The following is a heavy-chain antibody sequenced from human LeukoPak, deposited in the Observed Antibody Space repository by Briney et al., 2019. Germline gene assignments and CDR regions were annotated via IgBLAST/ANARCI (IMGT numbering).Heavy chain of an antibody. J-gene: IGHJ4*02. CDR2: IYYSGST. Sequence: ETLSLTCTVSGGSISSSSYYWGWIRQPPGKGLEWIGSIYYSGSTYYNASLKSRGTISVDTSKNQFSLKLNSVTAADTAVYFCARQVVAVAGTGYFDYWGQGTLVTVSS. V-gene: IGHV4-39*01. D-gene: IGHD6-19*01. CDR1: GGSISSSSYY. CDR3: ARQVVAVAGTGYFDY.